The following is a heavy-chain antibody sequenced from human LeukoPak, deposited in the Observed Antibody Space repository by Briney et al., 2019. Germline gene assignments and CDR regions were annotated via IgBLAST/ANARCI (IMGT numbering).Heavy chain of an antibody. Sequence: GGSLRLSCAASGFTFNSYGMHWVRQAPGKGLEWVAVISYDGSNKYYADSVKGRFTISRDNSKNTLYLQMNSLRAEDTAVYYCAKDLNLLLWIGESHFDYWGQGTLVTVSS. V-gene: IGHV3-30*18. CDR3: AKDLNLLLWIGESHFDY. CDR1: GFTFNSYG. J-gene: IGHJ4*02. D-gene: IGHD3-10*01. CDR2: ISYDGSNK.